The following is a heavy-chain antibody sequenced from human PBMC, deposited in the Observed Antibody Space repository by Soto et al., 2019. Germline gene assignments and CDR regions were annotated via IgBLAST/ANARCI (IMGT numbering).Heavy chain of an antibody. CDR3: AASCVGCGGFNYYGMDV. D-gene: IGHD2-21*01. J-gene: IGHJ6*02. Sequence: QVQLQESGPGLVKPSQTLSLTCTVSGGSISSGGYYWSWIRQHPGKGLEWIGYIYYSGSTYYNPSLKSRVTISVDTSKKQFSLKLSSVTAADTAVYYCAASCVGCGGFNYYGMDVWGQGTTGTVSS. CDR1: GGSISSGGYY. V-gene: IGHV4-31*03. CDR2: IYYSGST.